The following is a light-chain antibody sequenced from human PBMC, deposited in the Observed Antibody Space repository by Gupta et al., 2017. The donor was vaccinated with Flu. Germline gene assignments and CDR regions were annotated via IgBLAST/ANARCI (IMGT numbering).Light chain of an antibody. CDR3: QQYNSYSWT. CDR2: KAS. J-gene: IGKJ1*01. V-gene: IGKV1-5*03. Sequence: DIQMTQSPSTLSASVGDRVTITCRASQSISSWLAWCQQKPGKAPKLLIYKASSLKSGVPLRFSGSGSGTEFTLTISNLQPDDFATYYCQQYNSYSWTFGQGTKVEI. CDR1: QSISSW.